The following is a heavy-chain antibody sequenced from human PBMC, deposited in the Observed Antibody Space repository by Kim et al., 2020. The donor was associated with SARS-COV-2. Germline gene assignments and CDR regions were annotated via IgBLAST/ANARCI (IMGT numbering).Heavy chain of an antibody. CDR2: TYYRSKWYN. CDR3: ARSRRIEQRIVATLVDFDY. Sequence: SQTLSLTCAISGDSVSSNSAAWNWIRQSPSRGLEWLGRTYYRSKWYNDYAVSVKSRITINPDTSKNQFSLQLNSVTPEDTAVYYCARSRRIEQRIVATLVDFDYWGQGTLVTVSS. D-gene: IGHD5-12*01. J-gene: IGHJ4*02. CDR1: GDSVSSNSAA. V-gene: IGHV6-1*01.